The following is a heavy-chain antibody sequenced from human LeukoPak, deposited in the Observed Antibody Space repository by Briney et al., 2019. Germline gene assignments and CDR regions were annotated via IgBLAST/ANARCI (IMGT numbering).Heavy chain of an antibody. D-gene: IGHD6-6*01. CDR3: ARRNEGSSSPYYYYYYGMDV. Sequence: SETLSLTCAVYGGSFSGYYWSWIRQPPGKGLEWIGSIYYSGSTYYNPSLKSRVTISVDTSKNQFSLKLSSVTAADTAVYYCARRNEGSSSPYYYYYYGMDVWGQGTTVTVSS. CDR2: IYYSGST. CDR1: GGSFSGYY. V-gene: IGHV4-34*01. J-gene: IGHJ6*02.